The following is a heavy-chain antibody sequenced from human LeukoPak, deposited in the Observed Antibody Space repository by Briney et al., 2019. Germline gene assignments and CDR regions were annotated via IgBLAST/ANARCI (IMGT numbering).Heavy chain of an antibody. CDR1: GGSISSGGYY. CDR2: IYYSGST. J-gene: IGHJ2*01. Sequence: SQTLSLTCTVSGGSISSGGYYWSWIRQHPGKGLEWIGYIYYSGSTYYNPSLKSRVTISVDTSKNQFSLKLSSVTAADTAVYYCARHMGIAVAGTTRGWYFDLWGRGTLVTVSS. D-gene: IGHD6-19*01. V-gene: IGHV4-31*03. CDR3: ARHMGIAVAGTTRGWYFDL.